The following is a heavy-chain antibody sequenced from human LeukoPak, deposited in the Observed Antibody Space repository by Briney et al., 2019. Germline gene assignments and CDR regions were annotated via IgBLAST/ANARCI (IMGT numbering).Heavy chain of an antibody. Sequence: GGSLRLSCAASGFTFSSYSMNWVRQAPGKGLEWVSSISSSSSYIYYADSVKGRFTISRDNSKNTLYLQMNSLRAEDTAVYYCAKDGGYYRYYFDYWGQGTLVTVSS. CDR2: ISSSSSYI. J-gene: IGHJ4*02. CDR3: AKDGGYYRYYFDY. V-gene: IGHV3-21*04. CDR1: GFTFSSYS. D-gene: IGHD3-22*01.